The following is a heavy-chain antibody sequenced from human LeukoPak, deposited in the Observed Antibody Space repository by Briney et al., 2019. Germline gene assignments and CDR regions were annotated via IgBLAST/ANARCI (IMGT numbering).Heavy chain of an antibody. D-gene: IGHD6-19*01. Sequence: ASVKVSCKASGGTFSSYAISWVRQAPGQGLEWMGWINPSSGGTNYAQKFQGRVTMTRDTSISTAYMELSRLRSDDTAVYYCARERQWLVPNPWGQGTLVTVSS. CDR1: GGTFSSYA. CDR3: ARERQWLVPNP. J-gene: IGHJ5*02. V-gene: IGHV1-2*02. CDR2: INPSSGGT.